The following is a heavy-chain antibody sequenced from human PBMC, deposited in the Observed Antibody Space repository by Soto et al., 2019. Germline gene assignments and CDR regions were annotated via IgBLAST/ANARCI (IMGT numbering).Heavy chain of an antibody. J-gene: IGHJ5*02. CDR2: IKSKTDGGTT. V-gene: IGHV3-15*07. CDR1: GFTFSNAW. CDR3: TTDTSIAARLMSDP. D-gene: IGHD6-6*01. Sequence: EVQLVESGGGLVKPGGSLRLSCAASGFTFSNAWMNWVRQAPGKGLEWVGRIKSKTDGGTTDYAAPVKGRFTISRDDSKNTLYLQMNSLKTEDTAVYYCTTDTSIAARLMSDPWGQGTLVPVSS.